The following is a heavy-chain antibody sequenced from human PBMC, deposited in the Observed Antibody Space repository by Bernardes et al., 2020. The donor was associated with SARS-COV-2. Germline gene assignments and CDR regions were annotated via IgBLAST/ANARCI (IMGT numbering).Heavy chain of an antibody. V-gene: IGHV3-7*01. CDR2: IKQDGSEK. Sequence: GGSLRLSCAASGFTFSTYWMSWVRQAPGKGLEWVANIKQDGSEKHYVDSVKGRFTISRDNAKNSLYLQMNSLRGEDTAVYYCARDGWWELFSGFDYWGQGTLVTVSS. CDR1: GFTFSTYW. D-gene: IGHD1-26*01. CDR3: ARDGWWELFSGFDY. J-gene: IGHJ4*02.